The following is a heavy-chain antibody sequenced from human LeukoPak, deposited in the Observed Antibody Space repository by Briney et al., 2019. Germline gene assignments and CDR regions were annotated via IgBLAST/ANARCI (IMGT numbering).Heavy chain of an antibody. CDR1: GYTFTSYG. D-gene: IGHD3-10*01. CDR3: GRDYYGSGRANCDY. CDR2: ITPYKGKT. Sequence: ASVKVSCKASGYTFTSYGITWVRQAPGQGLEWMGWITPYKGKTSYAQKLQGRVTMTTDTSTSTAYMELRSLRSDDTAVYYCGRDYYGSGRANCDYWGQGTLVTVSS. V-gene: IGHV1-18*01. J-gene: IGHJ4*02.